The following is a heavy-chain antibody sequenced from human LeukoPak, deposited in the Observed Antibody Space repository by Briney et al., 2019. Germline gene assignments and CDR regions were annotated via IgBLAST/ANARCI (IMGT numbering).Heavy chain of an antibody. CDR3: ARVGVGYCSSTSCHDAFDI. J-gene: IGHJ3*02. CDR1: GGSFSGYY. V-gene: IGHV4-34*01. D-gene: IGHD2-2*03. CDR2: INHSGST. Sequence: SETLSLTCAVYGGSFSGYYWSWIRQPPRKGLEWIGEINHSGSTNYNPSLKSRVTISVDTSKNQFSLKLSSVTAADTAVYYCARVGVGYCSSTSCHDAFDIWGQGTMVTVSS.